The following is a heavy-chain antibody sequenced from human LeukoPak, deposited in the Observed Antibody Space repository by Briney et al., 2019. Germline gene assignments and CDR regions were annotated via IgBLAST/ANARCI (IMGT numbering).Heavy chain of an antibody. CDR3: ARDSRLSRWRGTSDY. J-gene: IGHJ4*02. V-gene: IGHV3-30-3*01. CDR1: GFSFRSYA. D-gene: IGHD3-16*01. Sequence: GGSLRLSCAASGFSFRSYAFHWVRQAPGKGLEWVAVISYDGTNQYYADSVKGRFTISRDNSKNTLYLQMNSLRAEDTSVYYCARDSRLSRWRGTSDYWGQGTLVTVSS. CDR2: ISYDGTNQ.